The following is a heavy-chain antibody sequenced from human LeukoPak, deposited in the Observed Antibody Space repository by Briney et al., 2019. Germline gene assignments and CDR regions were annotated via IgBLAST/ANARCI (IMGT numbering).Heavy chain of an antibody. Sequence: PGGSLRLSRAASGFAFSDYAMHWVRQAPGKGLEWVAVISYDGSNKYYADSVKGRFTISRENSKNTLYLQMNSLRREDTAVYYCARDENTVATGPDYWGQGTLVTVSS. CDR3: ARDENTVATGPDY. D-gene: IGHD5-12*01. CDR1: GFAFSDYA. V-gene: IGHV3-30-3*01. CDR2: ISYDGSNK. J-gene: IGHJ4*02.